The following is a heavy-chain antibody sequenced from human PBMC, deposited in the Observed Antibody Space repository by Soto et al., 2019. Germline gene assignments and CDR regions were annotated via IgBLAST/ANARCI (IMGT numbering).Heavy chain of an antibody. Sequence: PSETLSLTCAVSGGSISSSNWWSWVRQPPGKGLEWIGEIYHSGSTNYNPSLKSRVTISVDTSKNQFSLKLSSVTAADTAVYYCARGYSGYDYAFDIWGQGTMVTVSS. D-gene: IGHD5-12*01. V-gene: IGHV4-4*02. CDR3: ARGYSGYDYAFDI. CDR2: IYHSGST. CDR1: GGSISSSNW. J-gene: IGHJ3*02.